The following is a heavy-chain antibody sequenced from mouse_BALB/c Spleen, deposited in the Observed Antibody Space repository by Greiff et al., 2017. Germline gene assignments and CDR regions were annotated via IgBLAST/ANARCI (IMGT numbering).Heavy chain of an antibody. D-gene: IGHD5-2*01. Sequence: EVKLVESGGGLVKPGGSLKLSCAASGFTFSSYAMSWVRQTPEKRLEWVASISSGGSTYYPDSVKGLFTISRDNARNILYLQMSSLRSEDTPMYYCARENICMDYWGQGTSVTVSS. CDR1: GFTFSSYA. CDR3: ARENICMDY. V-gene: IGHV5-6-5*01. CDR2: ISSGGST. J-gene: IGHJ4*01.